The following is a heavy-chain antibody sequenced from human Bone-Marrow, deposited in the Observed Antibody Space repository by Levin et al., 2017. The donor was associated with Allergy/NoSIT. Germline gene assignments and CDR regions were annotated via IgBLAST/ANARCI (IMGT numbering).Heavy chain of an antibody. V-gene: IGHV4-59*01. CDR2: IYFSGST. CDR1: GGFISSFF. Sequence: SETLSLTCTVSGGFISSFFWSWIRQSPGKGLEWIGYIYFSGSTMYNPSLNSRVTMSVDTSKNQFSLNLTSVTAADTAIYFCARGRPAAMRFYFMDVWGKGTTVTVSS. CDR3: ARGRPAAMRFYFMDV. J-gene: IGHJ6*03. D-gene: IGHD2-2*01.